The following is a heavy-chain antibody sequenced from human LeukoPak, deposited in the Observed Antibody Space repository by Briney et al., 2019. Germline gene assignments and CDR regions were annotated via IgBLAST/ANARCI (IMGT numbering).Heavy chain of an antibody. V-gene: IGHV1-69*05. J-gene: IGHJ4*02. Sequence: SSVKVSCQASRGTLISHVISWVRQATGQGLEWMVRIIHILGTANDAQKCQGRGTITTDESTSTAHKELSSLRSEDTAVYYCARERDGYNYGVDYWGQGTLLTV. D-gene: IGHD5-24*01. CDR1: RGTLISHV. CDR2: IIHILGTA. CDR3: ARERDGYNYGVDY.